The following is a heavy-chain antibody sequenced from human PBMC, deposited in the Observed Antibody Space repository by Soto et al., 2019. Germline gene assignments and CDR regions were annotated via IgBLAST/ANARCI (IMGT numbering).Heavy chain of an antibody. J-gene: IGHJ4*02. D-gene: IGHD1-1*01. Sequence: QVHLVQSGAEVKKPGASVKVSCKGSGYDFTTYGITWVRQAPGQGLEWMAWISAHNGNTDYAQKLQGRVTVTRDTSTSTAYMELRSPRSDDTAMYYCARVRYGDYWGQGALVTVSS. CDR1: GYDFTTYG. CDR3: ARVRYGDY. V-gene: IGHV1-18*01. CDR2: ISAHNGNT.